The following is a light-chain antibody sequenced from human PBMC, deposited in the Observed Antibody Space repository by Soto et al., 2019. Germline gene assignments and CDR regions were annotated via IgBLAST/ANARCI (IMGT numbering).Light chain of an antibody. CDR2: AAS. J-gene: IGKJ4*01. CDR3: QQANSFPLT. CDR1: QGITNW. V-gene: IGKV1-12*01. Sequence: IQMTQSPSSVSASVGDRFTITCRASQGITNWLAWYQQKPWKAPKLLIYAASGLPSGVPSRFSGSGSGTDVTLTISSLQPEEFATYYCQQANSFPLTVGGGTKVEIK.